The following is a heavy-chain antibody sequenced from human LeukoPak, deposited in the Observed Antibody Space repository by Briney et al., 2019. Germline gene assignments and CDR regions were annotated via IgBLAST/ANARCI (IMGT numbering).Heavy chain of an antibody. Sequence: ASVKVSCKASGGTFTSYAISWVRQAPGQGLEWMGRITPIVGTANYAQKFQGRVTITTDESTSTAYMELSSLRSEDTAVYYCARGENYYYDRSGYYTFWGQGTLVTVSS. CDR2: ITPIVGTA. CDR1: GGTFTSYA. D-gene: IGHD3-22*01. J-gene: IGHJ4*02. CDR3: ARGENYYYDRSGYYTF. V-gene: IGHV1-69*05.